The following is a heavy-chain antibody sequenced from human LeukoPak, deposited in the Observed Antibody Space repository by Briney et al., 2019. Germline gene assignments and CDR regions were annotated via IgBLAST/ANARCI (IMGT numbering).Heavy chain of an antibody. CDR1: GGTFSSYA. D-gene: IGHD3-22*01. CDR3: ARDPHYYDSSGYQQPYNWFDP. CDR2: IIPIFGTA. J-gene: IGHJ5*02. Sequence: ASVTVSCKASGGTFSSYAISWVRQAPGQGLEWMGGIIPIFGTANYAQKFQGRVTITADESTSTAYMELSSLRSEDTAVYYCARDPHYYDSSGYQQPYNWFDPWGQGTLVTVSS. V-gene: IGHV1-69*13.